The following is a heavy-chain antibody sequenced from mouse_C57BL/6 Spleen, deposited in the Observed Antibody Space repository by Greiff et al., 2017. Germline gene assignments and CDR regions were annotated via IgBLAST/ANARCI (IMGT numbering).Heavy chain of an antibody. CDR3: ARSPPITTVVAKGFYFDY. CDR2: IRNKANGYTT. CDR1: GFTFTDYY. D-gene: IGHD1-1*01. Sequence: EVKLVESGGGLVQPGGSLSLSCAASGFTFTDYYMSWVRQPPGKALEWLGFIRNKANGYTTEYSASVKGRFTISRDNSQSILYLQMYALRAEDSATYYSARSPPITTVVAKGFYFDYWGQGTTLTGSS. J-gene: IGHJ2*01. V-gene: IGHV7-3*01.